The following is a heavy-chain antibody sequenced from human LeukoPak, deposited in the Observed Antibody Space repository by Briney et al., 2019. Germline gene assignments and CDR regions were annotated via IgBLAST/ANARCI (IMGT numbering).Heavy chain of an antibody. Sequence: RSSETLSLTCTVSGGSISSYYWSWIRQPPGKGLEWIGYIYYSGSTNYNPSLKSRVTISVDTSKNQFSLKLSSVTAADTAVYYCARSNPGGYYYYGMDVWGQGTTVTVSS. D-gene: IGHD3-16*01. CDR1: GGSISSYY. J-gene: IGHJ6*02. CDR3: ARSNPGGYYYYGMDV. CDR2: IYYSGST. V-gene: IGHV4-59*01.